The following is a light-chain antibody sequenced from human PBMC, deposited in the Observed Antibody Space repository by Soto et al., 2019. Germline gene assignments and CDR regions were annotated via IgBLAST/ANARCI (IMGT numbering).Light chain of an antibody. V-gene: IGKV1-5*01. CDR2: DAS. Sequence: DIQMTQSPSTLSASVGDRVTITCRASQSISSWLAWYQQKPGKAPKLLIYDASSLESGVPSRFSGSGSGTEFTLTISSLQPDDFATYYCQQYNSRVTFGHGTKLEIK. CDR1: QSISSW. CDR3: QQYNSRVT. J-gene: IGKJ2*01.